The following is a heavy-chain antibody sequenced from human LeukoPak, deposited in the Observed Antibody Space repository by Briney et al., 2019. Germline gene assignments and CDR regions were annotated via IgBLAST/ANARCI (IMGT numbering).Heavy chain of an antibody. CDR3: AKVFANVRNAIDY. Sequence: PGGSLRLSCAASGFTFSSYAMSWVRQAPGKGLEWVSAISGSGGSTYYADSVKGRFTISRVNSKNTLYLQMNSLRAEDTAVYYCAKVFANVRNAIDYWAREPWSPSPQ. CDR1: GFTFSSYA. V-gene: IGHV3-23*01. CDR2: ISGSGGST. D-gene: IGHD1-1*01. J-gene: IGHJ4*02.